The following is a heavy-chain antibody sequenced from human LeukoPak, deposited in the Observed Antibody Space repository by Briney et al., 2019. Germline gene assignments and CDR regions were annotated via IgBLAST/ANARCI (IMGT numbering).Heavy chain of an antibody. V-gene: IGHV3-74*01. CDR2: INSDGSST. Sequence: GGSLRLSCAASGFTFSSHWMHWVRQAPGKGLVWVSRINSDGSSTSYADSVKGRFTISRDNDKNTLYLHMNSLSAGDTAVYYCARGRNTAMSYYYYMDVWGKGTTVTVSS. CDR3: ARGRNTAMSYYYYMDV. CDR1: GFTFSSHW. D-gene: IGHD5-18*01. J-gene: IGHJ6*03.